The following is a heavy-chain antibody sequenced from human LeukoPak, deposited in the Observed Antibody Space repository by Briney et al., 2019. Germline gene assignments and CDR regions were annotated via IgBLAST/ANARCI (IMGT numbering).Heavy chain of an antibody. J-gene: IGHJ3*02. CDR1: GGSISSYY. CDR2: IYYSGST. D-gene: IGHD1-1*01. Sequence: SETLSLTCTVSGGSISSYYWSWIRQPPGKGPEWIGYIYYSGSTNYNPSLKSRVTISVDTSKNQFSLKLSSVTAADTAVYYCAREAGTTGAFDIWGQGTMVTVSS. V-gene: IGHV4-59*01. CDR3: AREAGTTGAFDI.